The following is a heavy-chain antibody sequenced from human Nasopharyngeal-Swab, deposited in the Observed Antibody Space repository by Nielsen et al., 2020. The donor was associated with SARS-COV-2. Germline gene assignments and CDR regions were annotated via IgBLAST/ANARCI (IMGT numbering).Heavy chain of an antibody. CDR2: IIPIFGTA. V-gene: IGHV1-69*13. CDR3: ARGHYDSSGYSGLGY. J-gene: IGHJ4*02. CDR1: GGTFSSYG. D-gene: IGHD3-22*01. Sequence: SVKVSCKASGGTFSSYGISWVRQAPGQGLEWMGGIIPIFGTANPAQKFQGRVTITADESTSTAYMELSSLRSEDTAVYYCARGHYDSSGYSGLGYWGQGTLVTVSS.